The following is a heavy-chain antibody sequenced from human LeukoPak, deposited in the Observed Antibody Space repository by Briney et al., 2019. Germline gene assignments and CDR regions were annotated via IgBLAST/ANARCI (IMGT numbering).Heavy chain of an antibody. CDR3: ARVGSYSFDY. D-gene: IGHD1-26*01. J-gene: IGHJ4*02. V-gene: IGHV4-59*01. CDR1: GGSISSYY. CDR2: IYYSGNT. Sequence: PSETLSLTCTVSGGSISSYYWSWIRQSPGKGLEWIGYIYYSGNTNYNPSLKSRVTISVDTSKNQFSLKLSSVTAADTAVYYCARVGSYSFDYWGQGTLVTASS.